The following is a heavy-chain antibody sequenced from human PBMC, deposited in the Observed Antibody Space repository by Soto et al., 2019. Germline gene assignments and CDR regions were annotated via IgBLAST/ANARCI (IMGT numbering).Heavy chain of an antibody. J-gene: IGHJ6*02. CDR2: IYYSGST. V-gene: IGHV4-31*03. CDR3: ARGGLGVVTNYYYYGMDV. Sequence: SETLSLTCTVSGGSISSGGYYWSWIRQHPGKGLEWIGYIYYSGSTYYNPSLKSRVTISVDTSKNQFSLKLSPVTAADTAVYYCARGGLGVVTNYYYYGMDVWGQATTVTVSS. CDR1: GGSISSGGYY. D-gene: IGHD3-3*01.